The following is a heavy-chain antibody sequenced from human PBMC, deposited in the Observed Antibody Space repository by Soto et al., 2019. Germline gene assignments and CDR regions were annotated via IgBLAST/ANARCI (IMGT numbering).Heavy chain of an antibody. CDR2: IYDSGSP. CDR3: ARGVGSSPPRY. CDR1: GGSISVYY. V-gene: IGHV4-59*01. J-gene: IGHJ4*02. D-gene: IGHD1-26*01. Sequence: QVQLQESGPGQVKPSETLSLKCTISGGSISVYYWSWIRQPPGQALEWIGYIYDSGSPYYNPSLRSPVIISADTSKTQISLELNSATAADTAVYYCARGVGSSPPRYWGRGTLVTVSS.